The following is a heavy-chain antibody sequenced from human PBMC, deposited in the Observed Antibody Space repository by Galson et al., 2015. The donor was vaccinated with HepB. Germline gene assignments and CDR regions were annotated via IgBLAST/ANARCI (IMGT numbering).Heavy chain of an antibody. V-gene: IGHV4-30-2*06. J-gene: IGHJ5*02. Sequence: TLSLTCTVSGDSISSGTHSWGWIRQSPGKGLEWIGSIYQSGSTYYNPSLKSRVTISVDRSKSQFSLQLSSVTAADTAVYFCARVDGEAYGSDSYRWFDPWGQGTLVTVSS. D-gene: IGHD3-10*01. CDR1: GDSISSGTHS. CDR3: ARVDGEAYGSDSYRWFDP. CDR2: IYQSGST.